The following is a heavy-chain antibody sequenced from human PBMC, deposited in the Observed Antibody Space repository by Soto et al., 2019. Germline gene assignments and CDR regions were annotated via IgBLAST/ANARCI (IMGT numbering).Heavy chain of an antibody. CDR2: IIPVLGIA. V-gene: IGHV1-69*04. CDR1: GGTFSSYS. Sequence: SVKVSCKASGGTFSSYSISWVRQAPGQGLEWMGRIIPVLGIANSAQKFQDRVTITADKSTSTAYMELSSLRSEDTAVYYCARGPLTYYDFWSGYPAIDYWGQGTLVTVSS. CDR3: ARGPLTYYDFWSGYPAIDY. D-gene: IGHD3-3*01. J-gene: IGHJ4*02.